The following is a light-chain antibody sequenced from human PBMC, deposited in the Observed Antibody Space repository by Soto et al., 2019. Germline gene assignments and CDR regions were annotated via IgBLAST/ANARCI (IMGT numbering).Light chain of an antibody. CDR1: QSVSSSY. CDR2: GAS. V-gene: IGKV3-20*01. J-gene: IGKJ1*01. CDR3: HRYGSMWT. Sequence: DIVLTQSPGTLSLSPGERATLSCRASQSVSSSYLAWYQQKPGQAPRLVIYGASSRATGIPERFSGSGSGTDFTLTVSRLEPEDFAVYYCHRYGSMWTFGQGTTVEIK.